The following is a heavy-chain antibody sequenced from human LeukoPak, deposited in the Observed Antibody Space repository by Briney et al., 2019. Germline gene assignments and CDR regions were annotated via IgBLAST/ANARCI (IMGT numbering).Heavy chain of an antibody. D-gene: IGHD3-22*01. CDR2: IKQDGSEK. Sequence: GGSLRLSCAASGFTFSSYWMSWVRQAPGKGLEWVANIKQDGSEKYYVDSVKGRFTISRDNAKNSLYLQMNSLRAEDTAVYYCARESQSAYYFDSSGYEDAFDIWGQGTMVTVSS. J-gene: IGHJ3*02. V-gene: IGHV3-7*01. CDR3: ARESQSAYYFDSSGYEDAFDI. CDR1: GFTFSSYW.